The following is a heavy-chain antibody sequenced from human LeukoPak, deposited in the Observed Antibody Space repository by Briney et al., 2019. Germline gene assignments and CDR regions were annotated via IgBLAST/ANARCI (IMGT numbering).Heavy chain of an antibody. Sequence: SEALSLTCTVSGGSISSGGYYWSWIRQPPGKGLEWIGYIYRSGSTYYNPSLKSRVTISVDRSKNQFSLKLSSVTAADTAVYYCARAGGVKTAALDLDYWGQGTLVTVSS. D-gene: IGHD6-25*01. V-gene: IGHV4-30-2*01. CDR2: IYRSGST. CDR1: GGSISSGGYY. CDR3: ARAGGVKTAALDLDY. J-gene: IGHJ4*02.